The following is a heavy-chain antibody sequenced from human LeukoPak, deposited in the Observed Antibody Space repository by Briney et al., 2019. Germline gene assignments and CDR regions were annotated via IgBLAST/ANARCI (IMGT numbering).Heavy chain of an antibody. CDR1: GYTLTELS. V-gene: IGHV1-24*01. CDR2: FDPEDGET. D-gene: IGHD5-24*01. CDR3: ATAAHNPFDY. Sequence: GASVTVSRKVSGYTLTELSMHWVRQAPGKGLEWMGGFDPEDGETIYAQKFQGRVTMTEDTSTDTAYMELSSLRSEDTAVYYCATAAHNPFDYWGQGTLVTVSS. J-gene: IGHJ4*02.